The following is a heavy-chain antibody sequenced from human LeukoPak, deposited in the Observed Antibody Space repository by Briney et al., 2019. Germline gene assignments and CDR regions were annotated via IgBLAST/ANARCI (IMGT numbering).Heavy chain of an antibody. CDR2: VNLQGST. CDR3: AREGGPYRPLDY. CDR1: GGSITNTNY. J-gene: IGHJ4*02. V-gene: IGHV4-4*02. Sequence: SETLSLTCGVSGGSITNTNYWTWVRQPPGEGLEWIVEVNLQGSTNYKPSLMGRVAIAVDTSENHISLQLTSVTAADTAVYYCAREGGPYRPLDYSGQGTLVTVSS.